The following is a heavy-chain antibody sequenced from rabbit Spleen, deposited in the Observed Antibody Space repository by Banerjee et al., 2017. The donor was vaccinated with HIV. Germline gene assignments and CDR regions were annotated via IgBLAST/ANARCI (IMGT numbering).Heavy chain of an antibody. D-gene: IGHD8-1*01. V-gene: IGHV1S39*01. J-gene: IGHJ6*01. CDR3: ARDTGSSFSSYGMDL. Sequence: QEQVVESGGGLVQPGGSLKLSCKGSGFDFSSYGVSWVRQVPGKGLEWIGYIDPVFGITYSATWAKGRFTCSKTSSTTVTLQMTSLTVADTATYFCARDTGSSFSSYGMDLWGQGTLVTVS. CDR2: IDPVFGIT. CDR1: GFDFSSYG.